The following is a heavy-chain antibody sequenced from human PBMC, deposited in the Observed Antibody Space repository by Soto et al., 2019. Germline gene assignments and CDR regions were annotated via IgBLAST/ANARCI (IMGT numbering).Heavy chain of an antibody. D-gene: IGHD1-26*01. CDR3: ARDLGGQIVDY. CDR2: ISGYNGNT. CDR1: GYTFTSYG. J-gene: IGHJ4*02. Sequence: QVQLVQAGAEVKKPGASVKVSCKASGYTFTSYGISWVRQAPGQGREWMGWISGYNGNTKYAQKLQGRVTMTTDTSTSTAYMERRSLISDDTAVYYCARDLGGQIVDYWGQGTLVTVSS. V-gene: IGHV1-18*01.